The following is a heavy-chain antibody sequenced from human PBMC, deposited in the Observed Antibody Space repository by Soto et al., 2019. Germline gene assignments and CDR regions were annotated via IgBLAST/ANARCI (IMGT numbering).Heavy chain of an antibody. CDR3: AREGVEMTTRDAFDM. D-gene: IGHD4-17*01. Sequence: GASVKVSCTASGYPFTTYGISWVRQAPGQGLEWMGWISGHNGNTHYVQKLLGRVPMTTDTSSTTAYMELRSLTSDDTAVYYCAREGVEMTTRDAFDMWGQGTVVTVSS. V-gene: IGHV1-18*01. J-gene: IGHJ3*02. CDR1: GYPFTTYG. CDR2: ISGHNGNT.